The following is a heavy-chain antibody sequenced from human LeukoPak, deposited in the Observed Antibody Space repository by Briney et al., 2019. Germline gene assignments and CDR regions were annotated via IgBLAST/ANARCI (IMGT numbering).Heavy chain of an antibody. J-gene: IGHJ4*02. D-gene: IGHD3-10*01. CDR1: GFTFSNYW. V-gene: IGHV3-7*04. CDR3: ARVDNYGSILDY. CDR2: IDQDGSTE. Sequence: PGGSLRLSCAASGFTFSNYWMSWVRQSPGRGLEWVANIDQDGSTEYYVDSVGGRFTVSRDNAKNSVYLQIDSLRAEDTAVYYCARVDNYGSILDYWGRGTLVTVSS.